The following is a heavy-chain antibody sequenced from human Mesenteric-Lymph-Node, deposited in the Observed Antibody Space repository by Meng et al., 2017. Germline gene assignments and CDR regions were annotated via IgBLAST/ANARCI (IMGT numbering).Heavy chain of an antibody. CDR2: IKQDGSEK. CDR1: GFTFSSYW. D-gene: IGHD3-10*02. J-gene: IGHJ4*02. CDR3: AKRLLFGELSYFDY. V-gene: IGHV3-7*03. Sequence: GESLKISCAASGFTFSSYWMSWVRQAPGKGLEWVANIKQDGSEKYYVDSVKGRFTISRDNSKNTLYLQMKSLRAEDTAVYYCAKRLLFGELSYFDYWGQGTLVTVSS.